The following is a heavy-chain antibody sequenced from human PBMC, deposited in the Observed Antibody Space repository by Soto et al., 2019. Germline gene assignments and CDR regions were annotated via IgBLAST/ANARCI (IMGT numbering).Heavy chain of an antibody. Sequence: PSGTLSLTCAVSGYSISSGYYWGWIRQPPGKGLEWIGSFYHSVSTYYNPSLKSRVTISVDTSKNQFSLKLSPVTAADTDVYYCARGQARYDILSGHDYWGQGTLLTVSS. J-gene: IGHJ4*02. V-gene: IGHV4-38-2*01. CDR2: FYHSVST. CDR3: ARGQARYDILSGHDY. CDR1: GYSISSGYY. D-gene: IGHD3-9*01.